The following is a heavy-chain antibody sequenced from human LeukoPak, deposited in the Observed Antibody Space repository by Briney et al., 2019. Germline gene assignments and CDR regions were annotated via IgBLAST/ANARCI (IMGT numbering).Heavy chain of an antibody. D-gene: IGHD2-15*01. CDR3: AKDRYCGGGTCYWSYFDY. V-gene: IGHV3-23*01. CDR2: ISGGGGST. Sequence: GGSLRLSCAASGFTFRTYAMSWVRQAPGKGLEWVSAISGGGGSTYYADSVKGRFTISRDNSKNTLFLKMNSLRAEDTAVYYCAKDRYCGGGTCYWSYFDYWGQGTLVTVSS. J-gene: IGHJ4*02. CDR1: GFTFRTYA.